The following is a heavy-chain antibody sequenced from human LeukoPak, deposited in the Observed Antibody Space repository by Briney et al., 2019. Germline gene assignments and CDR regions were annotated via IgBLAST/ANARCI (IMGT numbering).Heavy chain of an antibody. CDR3: ARDSLHAFDY. Sequence: KPSETLSLTCNVSGGSTSSYFWTWIRQPPGKGLEWIAYIYYSGSTKYNPSLKSRVTISLDTSKNQFSLKLSSVTAADTAVYYCARDSLHAFDYWGQGTLVTVSS. J-gene: IGHJ4*02. CDR1: GGSTSSYF. CDR2: IYYSGST. D-gene: IGHD4-11*01. V-gene: IGHV4-59*12.